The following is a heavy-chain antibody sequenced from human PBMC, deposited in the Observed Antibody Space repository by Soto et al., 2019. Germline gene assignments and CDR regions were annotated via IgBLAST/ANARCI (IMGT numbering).Heavy chain of an antibody. CDR2: ISGSGGST. CDR3: AKEGIVATIHYYYYGMDV. CDR1: GFTFSSYA. D-gene: IGHD5-12*01. V-gene: IGHV3-23*01. Sequence: LRLSCAASGFTFSSYAMSWVRQAPGKGLEWVSAISGSGGSTYYADSVKGRFTISRDNSKNTLYLQMNSLRAEDTAVYYCAKEGIVATIHYYYYGMDVWGQGTTVTVSS. J-gene: IGHJ6*02.